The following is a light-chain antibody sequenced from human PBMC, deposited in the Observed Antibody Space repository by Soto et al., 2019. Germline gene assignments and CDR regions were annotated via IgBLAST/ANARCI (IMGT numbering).Light chain of an antibody. J-gene: IGLJ1*01. Sequence: SYELTQPPSVSVSPGQTASITCSGDKLGDKYACWYQQKPGQSPVLVIYQDSKRPSGIPERFSGSNSGNTATLTISGTQAIDEADYYCQAWDSSTRVFGTGTKLTVL. CDR3: QAWDSSTRV. V-gene: IGLV3-1*01. CDR1: KLGDKY. CDR2: QDS.